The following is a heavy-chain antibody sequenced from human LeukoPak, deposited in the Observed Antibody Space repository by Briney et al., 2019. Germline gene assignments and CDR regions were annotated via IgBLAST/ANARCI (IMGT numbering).Heavy chain of an antibody. D-gene: IGHD3-10*01. Sequence: PGGSLRLSCASSGFTVSSNYMSWVRQAPRKGLEWVSVIYSGGNTYYADSVKGRFTISRDNSKNTLYLQMNSLRAEDTAVYYCARVERGNYFDYWGQGTLVTVSS. J-gene: IGHJ4*02. CDR3: ARVERGNYFDY. CDR1: GFTVSSNY. V-gene: IGHV3-53*01. CDR2: IYSGGNT.